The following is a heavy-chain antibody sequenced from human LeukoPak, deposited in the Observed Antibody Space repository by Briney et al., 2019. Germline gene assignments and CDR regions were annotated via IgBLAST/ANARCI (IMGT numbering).Heavy chain of an antibody. V-gene: IGHV3-48*02. D-gene: IGHD4-23*01. J-gene: IGHJ4*02. CDR3: ARYDYAGNSGDY. CDR2: IGTSSSII. CDR1: GFTFSSYG. Sequence: GGSLRLSCVASGFTFSSYGMNWVRQTPGKGLEWVSYIGTSSSIIYYADSVKGRFTISRDNAKNSLYLQMNSLRDEDTAVYYCARYDYAGNSGDYWGQGTLVTVSS.